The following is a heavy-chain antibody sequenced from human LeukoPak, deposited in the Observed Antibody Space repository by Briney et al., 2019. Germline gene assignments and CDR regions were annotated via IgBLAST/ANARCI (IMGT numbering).Heavy chain of an antibody. J-gene: IGHJ6*03. CDR1: SDSISSYY. D-gene: IGHD3-9*01. V-gene: IGHV4-4*07. CDR2: IYTSGTT. Sequence: SETLSLTCTVSSDSISSYYWSWIRQPAGKGLEWIGRIYTSGTTNYNPSLKSRVTMSVDTSKNQFSLKLSSVTAADTAVYYCARGYYDILTGYYDDYYYMDVWGKGTTVTISS. CDR3: ARGYYDILTGYYDDYYYMDV.